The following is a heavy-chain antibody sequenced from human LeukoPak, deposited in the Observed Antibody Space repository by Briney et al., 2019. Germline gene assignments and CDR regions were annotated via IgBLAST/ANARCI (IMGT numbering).Heavy chain of an antibody. V-gene: IGHV3-23*01. CDR3: ARYGDYVSGEVDY. D-gene: IGHD4-17*01. CDR2: ISASGGST. Sequence: GGSLRLSCAASGFTFSSYAMSWVRQAPGKGLEWVSAISASGGSTYYADSVKGRFTISRDNSKNTLYLQMNSLRAEDTAVYYCARYGDYVSGEVDYWGQGTLVTVSS. CDR1: GFTFSSYA. J-gene: IGHJ4*02.